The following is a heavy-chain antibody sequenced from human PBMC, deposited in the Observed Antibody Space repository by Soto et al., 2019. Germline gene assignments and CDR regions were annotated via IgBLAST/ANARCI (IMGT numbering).Heavy chain of an antibody. CDR1: GGSISSGDYY. CDR3: ASPSYAYTFSAY. D-gene: IGHD5-18*01. J-gene: IGHJ4*02. Sequence: QVQLQESGPGLVKPSQTLSLTCTVSGGSISSGDYYWSWIRQPPGKGLEWIGYIYYSGSTYYNPSLNRRVTNSVDPSKNQCSLEISAVTAADTAVYYCASPSYAYTFSAYWGQGTLVTLSS. V-gene: IGHV4-30-4*01. CDR2: IYYSGST.